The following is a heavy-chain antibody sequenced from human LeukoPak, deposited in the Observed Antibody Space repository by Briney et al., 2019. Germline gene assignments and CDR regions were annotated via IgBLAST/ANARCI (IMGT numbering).Heavy chain of an antibody. J-gene: IGHJ6*02. CDR2: IYYSGST. Sequence: PSETLSLTCTVSGGSISSYYWSWIRQPPGKGLEWIGYIYYSGSTNYNPSLKSRVTISVDTSKNQFSLKLSSVTAADTAVYYCARRYSSSLGGMDVWGQGTPVTVSS. CDR3: ARRYSSSLGGMDV. CDR1: GGSISSYY. D-gene: IGHD6-6*01. V-gene: IGHV4-59*08.